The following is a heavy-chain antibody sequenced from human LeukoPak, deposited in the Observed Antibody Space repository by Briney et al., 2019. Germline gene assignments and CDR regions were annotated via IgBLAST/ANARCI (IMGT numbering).Heavy chain of an antibody. Sequence: GGSLRLSCAASRFTFTNYSMNWVRQAPGKGLEWVSSISSLSNYIYYADSVKGRFTISRDNAKNSLYLQMNSLRAEDTAVYYCVTRGWADYYYYMDVWGKGTTVTVSS. D-gene: IGHD6-19*01. J-gene: IGHJ6*03. CDR1: RFTFTNYS. V-gene: IGHV3-21*06. CDR3: VTRGWADYYYYMDV. CDR2: ISSLSNYI.